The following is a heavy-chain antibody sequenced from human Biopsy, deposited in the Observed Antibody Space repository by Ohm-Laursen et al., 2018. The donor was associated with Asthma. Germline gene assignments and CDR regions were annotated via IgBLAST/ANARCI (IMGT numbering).Heavy chain of an antibody. Sequence: SVKVPCKSLGGTFNTYVIGWVRQAPGQGLEWMGGINSVFGTTTYPQKFQDRVTITADDSTSTVYMELSSLRSEDTAVYYCARKTGSCISRTCYSLDFWGQGTLVTVSS. D-gene: IGHD2-2*01. CDR3: ARKTGSCISRTCYSLDF. CDR1: GGTFNTYV. CDR2: INSVFGTT. V-gene: IGHV1-69*13. J-gene: IGHJ4*02.